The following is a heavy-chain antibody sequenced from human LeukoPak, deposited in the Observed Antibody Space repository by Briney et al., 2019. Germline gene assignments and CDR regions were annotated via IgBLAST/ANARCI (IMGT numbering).Heavy chain of an antibody. CDR2: ISSSSSYI. Sequence: GGSLRLSCAASGFTFSSYSMNWVRPAPGEGLEWVSSISSSSSYIYYVDSVKGRFTISRDNAKNSMYLQRNILRAEDAAVYYCARCARYCSGGSCYCYYFDYWGQGTLVTVSS. V-gene: IGHV3-21*04. CDR3: ARCARYCSGGSCYCYYFDY. CDR1: GFTFSSYS. J-gene: IGHJ4*02. D-gene: IGHD2-15*01.